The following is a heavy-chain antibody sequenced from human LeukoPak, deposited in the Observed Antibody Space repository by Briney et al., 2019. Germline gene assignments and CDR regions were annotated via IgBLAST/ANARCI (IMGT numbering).Heavy chain of an antibody. Sequence: SETLSLTCTVSGGSINYYYWMWIRQPPGKGLEWIGYIYYSGSTYYNPSLKSRVTISVDTSKNQFSLKLSSVTAADTAVYYCASHRRAARTQFDYWGQGTLVTVSS. D-gene: IGHD6-6*01. CDR2: IYYSGST. V-gene: IGHV4-59*06. CDR3: ASHRRAARTQFDY. CDR1: GGSINYYY. J-gene: IGHJ4*02.